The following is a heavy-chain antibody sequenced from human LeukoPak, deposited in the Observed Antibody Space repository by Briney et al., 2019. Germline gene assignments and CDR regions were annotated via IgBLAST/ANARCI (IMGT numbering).Heavy chain of an antibody. J-gene: IGHJ3*02. Sequence: PGGSLRLSCAASGFTFSTYTMNWVRQAPGEGLEWVSSIGGLSTYIYYADSVKGRFTISRDNAENSLYLQMDSPRAEDTAMYYCAKADRGTFDIWGQGTMVTVSS. D-gene: IGHD3-16*01. CDR2: IGGLSTYI. CDR1: GFTFSTYT. V-gene: IGHV3-21*01. CDR3: AKADRGTFDI.